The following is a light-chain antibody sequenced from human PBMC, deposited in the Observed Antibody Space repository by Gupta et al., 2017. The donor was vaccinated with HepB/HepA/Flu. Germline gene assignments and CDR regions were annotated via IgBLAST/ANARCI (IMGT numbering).Light chain of an antibody. V-gene: IGKV3-15*01. CDR3: QQDSTWPQT. CDR1: QSVSSN. CDR2: GAS. J-gene: IGKJ1*01. Sequence: EIVMTQSPATLSVSPGERATLSCRASQSVSSNLAWYQQKPGQAPRLLIYGASTRATGIPARFSGSGSGTXFTLTIXSLQSEDFAVYYCQQDSTWPQTFGXGTKVEIK.